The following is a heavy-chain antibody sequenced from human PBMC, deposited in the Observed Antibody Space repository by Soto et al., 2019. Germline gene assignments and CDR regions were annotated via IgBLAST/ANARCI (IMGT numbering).Heavy chain of an antibody. CDR2: ISSSSSYI. CDR1: GFTFSSYS. D-gene: IGHD5-12*01. Sequence: EVQLVESGGGLVKPGGSLRLSCAASGFTFSSYSMNWVRQAPGKGLEWVSSISSSSSYIYYADSVKGRFTISRDNAKNSLYLKMNSLRAEDTAVYYCARDLGEVATSLYYFDYWGQGTLVTVSS. J-gene: IGHJ4*02. CDR3: ARDLGEVATSLYYFDY. V-gene: IGHV3-21*01.